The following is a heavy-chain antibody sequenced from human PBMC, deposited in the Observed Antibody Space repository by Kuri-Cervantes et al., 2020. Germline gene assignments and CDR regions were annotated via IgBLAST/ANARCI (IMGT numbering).Heavy chain of an antibody. CDR1: GGSFSGYY. J-gene: IGHJ4*01. CDR3: ARGSLEREY. CDR2: INHSGST. Sequence: SETLSLTCAVYGGSFSGYYWSWIRQPPGKGLEWIGEINHSGSTNYNPSLKSRVTISVDTSKNQFSLKMSSVTAADTAVYYCARGSLEREYWGQGTLVTVSS. V-gene: IGHV4-34*01. D-gene: IGHD1-1*01.